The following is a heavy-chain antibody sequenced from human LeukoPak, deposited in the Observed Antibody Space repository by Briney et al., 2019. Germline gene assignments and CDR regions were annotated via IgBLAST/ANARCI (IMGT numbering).Heavy chain of an antibody. CDR2: INHSGST. CDR1: GGSFSGYY. CDR3: ARAKKWLRFPSAGDKYYFDY. J-gene: IGHJ4*02. D-gene: IGHD5-12*01. V-gene: IGHV4-34*01. Sequence: SETLPLTCAVYGGSFSGYYWSWIRQPPGKGLEWIGEINHSGSTNYNPSLKSRVTISVDTSKNQFSLKLSSVTAADTAVYYCARAKKWLRFPSAGDKYYFDYWGQGTLVTVSS.